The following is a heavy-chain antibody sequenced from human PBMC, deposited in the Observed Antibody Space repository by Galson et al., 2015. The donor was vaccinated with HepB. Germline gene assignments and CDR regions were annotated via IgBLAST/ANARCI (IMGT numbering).Heavy chain of an antibody. CDR2: IIPILGIA. V-gene: IGHV1-69*04. J-gene: IGHJ6*02. D-gene: IGHD2-15*01. CDR3: ARCGFWLKKLGYCSGGSCLGYYYGMDV. CDR1: GGTFSSYA. Sequence: SVKVSCKASGGTFSSYAISWVRQAPGQGLEWMGRIIPILGIANYAQKFQGRVTITADKSTSTAYMELSSLRSEDTAVYYCARCGFWLKKLGYCSGGSCLGYYYGMDVWGQGTTVTVSS.